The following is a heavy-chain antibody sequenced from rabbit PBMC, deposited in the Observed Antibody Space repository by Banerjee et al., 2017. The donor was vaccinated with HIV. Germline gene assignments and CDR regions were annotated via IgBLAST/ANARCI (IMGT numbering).Heavy chain of an antibody. V-gene: IGHV1S40*01. Sequence: QSLEESGGDLVKPGASLTLTCTASGFSFSSSYYMCWVRQAPGKGLEWIACVYTGSSGYTYYASWAKGRFTISKTSSTTVTLQMTSLTAADTATYFCARASSSGASPFNLWGPGTLVTVS. CDR1: GFSFSSSYY. CDR3: ARASSSGASPFNL. D-gene: IGHD1-1*01. J-gene: IGHJ4*01. CDR2: VYTGSSGYT.